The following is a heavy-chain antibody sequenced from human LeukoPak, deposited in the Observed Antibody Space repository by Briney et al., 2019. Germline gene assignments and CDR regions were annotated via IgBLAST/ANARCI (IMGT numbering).Heavy chain of an antibody. V-gene: IGHV4-61*01. CDR1: GGSVSSGSFY. D-gene: IGHD3-3*01. CDR3: ARSDFWSGYRFDY. CDR2: IYYSGST. J-gene: IGHJ4*02. Sequence: SETLSLTCTVSGGSVSSGSFYWNWIRQPPGKGLEWIGYIYYSGSTSYNPSLKSRVTISVDTSKNQFSLKLSSVTAADTAVYYCARSDFWSGYRFDYWGQGTLVTVSS.